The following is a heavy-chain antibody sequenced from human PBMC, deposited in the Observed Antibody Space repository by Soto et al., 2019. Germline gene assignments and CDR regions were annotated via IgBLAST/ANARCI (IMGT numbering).Heavy chain of an antibody. CDR2: ISAYDGNT. CDR3: ARVAVAARPRWYNWFDP. J-gene: IGHJ5*02. D-gene: IGHD2-15*01. V-gene: IGHV1-18*01. CDR1: GYTFTNYG. Sequence: ASVKVSCKASGYTFTNYGISWVRQAPGQGLEWMGWISAYDGNTNYAQKLQGRVTLTTDTSTNTAYMELRSLRSDDTAVYYCARVAVAARPRWYNWFDPWGQGTLVTVSS.